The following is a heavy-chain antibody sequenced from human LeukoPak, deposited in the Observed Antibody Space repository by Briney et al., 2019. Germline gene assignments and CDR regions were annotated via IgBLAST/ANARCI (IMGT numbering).Heavy chain of an antibody. CDR1: GYPFPNHY. CDR3: ARGKRYPYYYYMDV. CDR2: INPSGGST. J-gene: IGHJ6*03. V-gene: IGHV1-46*01. D-gene: IGHD1-1*01. Sequence: ASVEVSCNASGYPFPNHYMHWVRQAPGQGLEWRGIINPSGGSTSYAQKFQGRVTMTRDMSTSTVYMELSSLRSEDTAVYYCARGKRYPYYYYMDVWGKGTTVTVSS.